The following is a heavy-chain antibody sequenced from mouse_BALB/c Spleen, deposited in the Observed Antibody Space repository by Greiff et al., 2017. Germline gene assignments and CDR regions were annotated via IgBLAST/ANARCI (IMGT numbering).Heavy chain of an antibody. V-gene: IGHV7-3*02. CDR2: IRNKANGYTT. J-gene: IGHJ2*01. CDR1: GFTFTDYY. D-gene: IGHD1-2*01. Sequence: EVMLVESGGGLVQPGGSLRLSCATSGFTFTDYYMSWVRQPPGKALEWLGFIRNKANGYTTEYSASVKGRFTISRDNSQSILYLQMNTLRAEDSATYYCARDSDYGRFDYWGQGTTLTVSS. CDR3: ARDSDYGRFDY.